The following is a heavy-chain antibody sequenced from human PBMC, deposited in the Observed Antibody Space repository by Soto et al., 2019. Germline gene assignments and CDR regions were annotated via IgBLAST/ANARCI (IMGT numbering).Heavy chain of an antibody. V-gene: IGHV6-1*01. D-gene: IGHD3-10*01. CDR1: VDSVSINSAA. CDR3: ARAVRVRGVIILDAFDT. J-gene: IGHJ3*02. Sequence: WQTLSLTCAISVDSVSINSAAWNWIRQSPARGLEWLGRTYYRSKWYNDYAVPVKSRITINPDTSKNQFSLQLNSGTREDAAVYYCARAVRVRGVIILDAFDTWGQGTMVTVSS. CDR2: TYYRSKWYN.